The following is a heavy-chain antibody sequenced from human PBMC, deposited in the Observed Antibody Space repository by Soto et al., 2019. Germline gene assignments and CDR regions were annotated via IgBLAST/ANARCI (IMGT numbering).Heavy chain of an antibody. V-gene: IGHV6-1*01. Sequence: SQTLSLTCAISRDSVSTNNAAWNWIRQSPSRGLEWLGRTYYRSKWYNEYALSVKGRITINPDTSKNQFSLHLNSVTPEDTAVYYCARSKGDLDYWGQGTLVTVSS. D-gene: IGHD3-10*01. J-gene: IGHJ4*02. CDR2: TYYRSKWYN. CDR1: RDSVSTNNAA. CDR3: ARSKGDLDY.